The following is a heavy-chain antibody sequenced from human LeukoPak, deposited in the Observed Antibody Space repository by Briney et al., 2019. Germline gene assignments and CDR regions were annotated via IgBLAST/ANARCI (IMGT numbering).Heavy chain of an antibody. D-gene: IGHD6-19*01. J-gene: IGHJ4*02. Sequence: ASVKVSCKASGYTFTGYYMHWVRQAPGQGLEWTGWMNPNSGGTDYAQNFQGRVTMTRDTSISTAYMELSRLRSDDTAVYYCARIVSGWYHFDCWGQGTLVTVSS. CDR2: MNPNSGGT. CDR1: GYTFTGYY. V-gene: IGHV1-2*02. CDR3: ARIVSGWYHFDC.